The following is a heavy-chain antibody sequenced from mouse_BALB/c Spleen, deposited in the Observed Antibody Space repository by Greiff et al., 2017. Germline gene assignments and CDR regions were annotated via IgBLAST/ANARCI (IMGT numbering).Heavy chain of an antibody. V-gene: IGHV1-18*01. J-gene: IGHJ3*01. D-gene: IGHD2-4*01. CDR1: GYSFTGYT. Sequence: EVQRVESGPELVKPGASMKISCKASGYSFTGYTMNWVKQSHGKNLEWIGLINPYNGGTSYNQKFKGKATLTVDKSSSTAYMELLSLTSEDSAVYYCARRDYDYSWFAYWGQGTLVTVSA. CDR2: INPYNGGT. CDR3: ARRDYDYSWFAY.